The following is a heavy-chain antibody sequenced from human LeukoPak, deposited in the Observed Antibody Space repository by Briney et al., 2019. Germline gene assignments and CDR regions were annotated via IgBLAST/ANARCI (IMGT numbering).Heavy chain of an antibody. CDR3: ARGGGSHYY. CDR2: INHSGST. V-gene: IGHV4-34*01. D-gene: IGHD1-26*01. CDR1: GGSFSGYY. Sequence: PPETLSLTCAVYGGSFSGYYWSWIRQPPGKGLEWIGEINHSGSTNYNPSLKSRVTISVDTSKNQFSLKLSSVTAADTAVYYCARGGGSHYYWGQGTLVTVSS. J-gene: IGHJ4*02.